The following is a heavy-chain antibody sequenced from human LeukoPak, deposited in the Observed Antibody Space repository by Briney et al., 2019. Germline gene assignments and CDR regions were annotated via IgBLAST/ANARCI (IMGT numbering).Heavy chain of an antibody. CDR1: GGSIRSSYYY. CDR2: INESGST. D-gene: IGHD6-6*01. CDR3: ARASAYSISSGVNL. V-gene: IGHV4-39*07. J-gene: IGHJ5*02. Sequence: SETLSLTCTVSGGSIRSSYYYWNLIRQPPGMGLEWIGEINESGSTNYNPSLKSRVTISVDTPKRQFSLKLSSVTAADTAVYYCARASAYSISSGVNLWGQGTLVTVSS.